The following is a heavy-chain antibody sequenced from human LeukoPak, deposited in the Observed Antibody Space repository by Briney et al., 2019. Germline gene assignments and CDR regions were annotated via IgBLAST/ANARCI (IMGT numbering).Heavy chain of an antibody. J-gene: IGHJ4*02. CDR3: ARRYCSSTSCLLDY. CDR2: ISSSGSTI. Sequence: DPGGSLRLSCAASGFTFSSYSMNWVRQAPGKGLEWVSYISSSGSTIYYADSVKGRFSISRDNAKNSLYLQMNSLRGEDTAVYYCARRYCSSTSCLLDYWGQGTLVTVSS. CDR1: GFTFSSYS. V-gene: IGHV3-48*04. D-gene: IGHD2-2*01.